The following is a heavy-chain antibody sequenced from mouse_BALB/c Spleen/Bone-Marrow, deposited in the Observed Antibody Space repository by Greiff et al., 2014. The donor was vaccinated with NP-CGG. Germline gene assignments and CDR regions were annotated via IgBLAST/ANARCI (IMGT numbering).Heavy chain of an antibody. CDR3: ARLIYGSSYIVDF. Sequence: VQLQQSGAELVKPGASVKLSCKASGYTFTGYWMHWVKQRPGQGLEWIGEINPSNGRTNYNEKFKSMTTMTVDKSSSTAYMQLSSLTPEDSAVFYCARLIYGSSYIVDFWGQGTSVTVSS. CDR1: GYTFTGYW. CDR2: INPSNGRT. D-gene: IGHD1-1*01. V-gene: IGHV1S81*02. J-gene: IGHJ4*01.